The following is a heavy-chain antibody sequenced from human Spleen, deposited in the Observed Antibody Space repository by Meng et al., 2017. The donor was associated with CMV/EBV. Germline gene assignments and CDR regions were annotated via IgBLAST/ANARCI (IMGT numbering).Heavy chain of an antibody. Sequence: SAGSISSYGSFWGWIRQPTGKGLEWIGMIYYSGGTHYNPSLKSRVIVSVDTPKKNFSLKLSSVTASDTAVYYCVRYYDRSGHHYFDYWGQGSLVTVSS. J-gene: IGHJ4*02. D-gene: IGHD3-22*01. CDR3: VRYYDRSGHHYFDY. V-gene: IGHV4-39*02. CDR1: AGSISSYGSF. CDR2: IYYSGGT.